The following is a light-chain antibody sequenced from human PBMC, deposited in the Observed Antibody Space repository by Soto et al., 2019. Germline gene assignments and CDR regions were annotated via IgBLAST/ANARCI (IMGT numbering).Light chain of an antibody. V-gene: IGKV4-1*01. CDR3: QQLIGDASS. Sequence: DIVMTQSPASLTVSLGERATINCKSSQSVLYRHTNKNYLAWYQQKPGQPPKLLIYWASVRDSGVPDRFSGSGSGTDFTLTIDSLQAEDVAVYYCQQLIGDASSFGQGTKLEL. CDR2: WAS. J-gene: IGKJ2*01. CDR1: QSVLYRHTNKNY.